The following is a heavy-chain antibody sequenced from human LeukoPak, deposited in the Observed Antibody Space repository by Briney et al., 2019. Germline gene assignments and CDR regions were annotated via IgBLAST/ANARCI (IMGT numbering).Heavy chain of an antibody. CDR1: GGSCSGYY. J-gene: IGHJ4*02. Sequence: SETLSLTCAVYGGSCSGYYWSWIRQPPGKGQEWIGEINHSGSTNYNPSLKSRVTISVDTSKNQFSLKLSSVTAADTAVYYCARGDHYYGSGSYYYYYFDYWGQGTLVTVSS. CDR2: INHSGST. CDR3: ARGDHYYGSGSYYYYYFDY. D-gene: IGHD3-10*01. V-gene: IGHV4-34*01.